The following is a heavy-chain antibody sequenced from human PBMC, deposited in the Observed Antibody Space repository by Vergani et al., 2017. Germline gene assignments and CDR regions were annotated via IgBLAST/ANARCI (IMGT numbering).Heavy chain of an antibody. CDR2: ISYSGST. Sequence: QVQLQESGPGLVKPSETLSLTCSVSGGSISSYYWSWIRQPPGKGLEWIGFISYSGSTSYNPSLQSRVTISVDTSKNQFSLKLTSVTAADTAVYYCARGWVGQWLVLSYWGQGTLVTVSA. CDR3: ARGWVGQWLVLSY. CDR1: GGSISSYY. J-gene: IGHJ4*02. V-gene: IGHV4-59*01. D-gene: IGHD6-19*01.